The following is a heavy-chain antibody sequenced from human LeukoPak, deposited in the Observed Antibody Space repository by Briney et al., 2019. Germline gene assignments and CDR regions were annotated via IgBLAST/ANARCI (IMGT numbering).Heavy chain of an antibody. CDR3: ATDILFVSENHYYYMDV. D-gene: IGHD3-9*01. CDR2: LSGSGSST. J-gene: IGHJ6*03. V-gene: IGHV3-23*01. CDR1: GFMFNNYA. Sequence: SGGSLRLSCAASGFMFNNYAMHWVRQATGKGLEWVSSLSGSGSSTSYADSVKGRFTISRDNSKSTLFLQMSSLRAEDTAVYYCATDILFVSENHYYYMDVWGKGTTVTVSS.